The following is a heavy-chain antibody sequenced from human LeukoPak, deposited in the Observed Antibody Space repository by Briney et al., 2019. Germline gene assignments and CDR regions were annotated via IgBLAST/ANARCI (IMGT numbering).Heavy chain of an antibody. V-gene: IGHV4-34*01. CDR1: GGSFSGYY. D-gene: IGHD2-2*01. J-gene: IGHJ5*02. CDR2: INHSGST. CDR3: ARMFRYCSSTSCYLSWFDP. Sequence: SETLSLTCAVYGGSFSGYYWSWIRQPPGKGLEWIGEINHSGSTNYNPSLKSRVTISVDTSKNQFSLKLSSVTAADTAVYYCARMFRYCSSTSCYLSWFDPWGQGTLVTVSS.